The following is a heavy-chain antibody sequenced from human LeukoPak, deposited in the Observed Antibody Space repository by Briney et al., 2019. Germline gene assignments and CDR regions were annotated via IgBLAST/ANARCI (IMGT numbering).Heavy chain of an antibody. CDR2: IYYSGST. CDR1: GGSISSSSYY. Sequence: SETLSLTCTVSGGSISSSSYYWGWIRQPPGKGLEWIGSIYYSGSTYYNPSLKSRVTISVDTSKNQFSLKLSSVTAADTAVYYCARAIVGATIDYWGQGTLVTVSS. CDR3: ARAIVGATIDY. J-gene: IGHJ4*02. D-gene: IGHD1-26*01. V-gene: IGHV4-39*01.